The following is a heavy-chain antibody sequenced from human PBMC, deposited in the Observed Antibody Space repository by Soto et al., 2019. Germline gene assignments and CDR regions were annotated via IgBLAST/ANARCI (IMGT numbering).Heavy chain of an antibody. V-gene: IGHV3-9*01. D-gene: IGHD6-13*01. CDR3: AKDHSRWGPDS. Sequence: EVQLVESGGGLVQPGRSLRLSCAASGFTFDDYAMHWVRQAPGKGLEWVSGISWNSGSIGYADSVKGRFTISRDNAKNSLYLQMNSLRAEDTALYYCAKDHSRWGPDSWGQGTLVTVSS. CDR1: GFTFDDYA. J-gene: IGHJ4*02. CDR2: ISWNSGSI.